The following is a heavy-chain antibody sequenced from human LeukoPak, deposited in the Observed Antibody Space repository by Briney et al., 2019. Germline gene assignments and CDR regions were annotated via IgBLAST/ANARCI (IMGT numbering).Heavy chain of an antibody. Sequence: GGSLRLSCAASGFSFRSFTMHWVRQAPGKGLEWVSGISDSDADTHYADSVKGRFTISRDNSKNTLYLQMNSLRAEDTAVYYCAKDPRGLLLWFGELSPRYWGQGTLVTVSS. CDR2: ISDSDADT. J-gene: IGHJ4*02. CDR3: AKDPRGLLLWFGELSPRY. CDR1: GFSFRSFT. D-gene: IGHD3-10*01. V-gene: IGHV3-23*01.